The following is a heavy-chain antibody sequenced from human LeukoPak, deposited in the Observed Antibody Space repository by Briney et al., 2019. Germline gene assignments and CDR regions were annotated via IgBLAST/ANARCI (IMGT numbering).Heavy chain of an antibody. CDR2: MNPNSGNT. Sequence: ASVKVSCKASGYTFTSYDINWVRQATGQGLEWMGWMNPNSGNTGYAQKFQGRVTMTRNTSISTAYMELSSLRSEDTAVYYCARDFLEEGRVVPAAEGPGRWYYYYGMDVWGQGTTVTVSS. CDR3: ARDFLEEGRVVPAAEGPGRWYYYYGMDV. J-gene: IGHJ6*02. V-gene: IGHV1-8*01. D-gene: IGHD2-2*01. CDR1: GYTFTSYD.